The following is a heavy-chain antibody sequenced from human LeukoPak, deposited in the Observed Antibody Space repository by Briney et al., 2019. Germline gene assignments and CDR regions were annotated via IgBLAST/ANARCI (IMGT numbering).Heavy chain of an antibody. V-gene: IGHV4-34*01. J-gene: IGHJ4*02. Sequence: SETLSLTCAVYGWSFSGYFWSWIRQPPGKGLEWIGEINHSGSTNYNPSLKSRVTISVDTSKNQFSLKLSSVTAADTSVYYCARGRWLQTKGLGDFWGQGTLVTV. CDR1: GWSFSGYF. CDR3: ARGRWLQTKGLGDF. CDR2: INHSGST. D-gene: IGHD5-24*01.